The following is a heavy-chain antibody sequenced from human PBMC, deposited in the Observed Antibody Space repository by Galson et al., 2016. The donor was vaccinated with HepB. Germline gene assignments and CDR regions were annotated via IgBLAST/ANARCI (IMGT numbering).Heavy chain of an antibody. J-gene: IGHJ3*02. CDR2: IRLSGSST. V-gene: IGHV3-23*01. D-gene: IGHD2-21*02. CDR1: GFSFSNYA. CDR3: AKEGGNCGGDCYSADSFNI. Sequence: SLRLSCAASGFSFSNYAMSWVRQAPGKGLEWVSGIRLSGSSTYYTNSVKGRFTISRDDSKNTLYLQMNSLRDEDTAIYYCAKEGGNCGGDCYSADSFNIWGQGTLVTVSS.